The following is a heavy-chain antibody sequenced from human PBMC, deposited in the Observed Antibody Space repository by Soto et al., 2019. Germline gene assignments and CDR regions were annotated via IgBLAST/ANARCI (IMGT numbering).Heavy chain of an antibody. V-gene: IGHV3-15*07. CDR2: IKSKTDGGTT. Sequence: GGSLRLSCAASGFTFSNAWMNWVRQAPGKGLEWVGRIKSKTDGGTTDYAAPVKGRFTISRDDSKNTMYLQMNSLKTEDTAVYYCTTVRYYYDSSVYYYYYYYGMDVWGQGTTVTVSS. J-gene: IGHJ6*02. D-gene: IGHD3-22*01. CDR1: GFTFSNAW. CDR3: TTVRYYYDSSVYYYYYYYGMDV.